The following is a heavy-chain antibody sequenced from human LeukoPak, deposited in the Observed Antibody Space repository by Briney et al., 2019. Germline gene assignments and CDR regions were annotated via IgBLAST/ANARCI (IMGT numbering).Heavy chain of an antibody. CDR1: GGSISASSHY. Sequence: SETLSLTCSVSGGSISASSHYWAWVRQPPGKGLEWIGSVYYTGSIRYNTSLKSRVTRSVDMSKNDLFLTVTSVTDADTSFYYCAGRDYRAWIDPWGQGILVTVS. J-gene: IGHJ5*02. V-gene: IGHV4-39*01. CDR2: VYYTGSI. D-gene: IGHD2-21*01. CDR3: AGRDYRAWIDP.